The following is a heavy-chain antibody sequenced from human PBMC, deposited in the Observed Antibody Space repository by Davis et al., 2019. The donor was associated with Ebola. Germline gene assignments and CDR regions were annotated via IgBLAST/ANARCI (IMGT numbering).Heavy chain of an antibody. Sequence: MPSETLSLTCTVSSGSISSYYWSWIRQPPGKELEWFGYIYYSGSTNYNPSLKSRVTISVDTSKNQFSLKLSSVTAADTAVYYCARLGSGSFRDWGQGTLVTVSS. CDR3: ARLGSGSFRD. D-gene: IGHD1-26*01. CDR1: SGSISSYY. CDR2: IYYSGST. V-gene: IGHV4-59*08. J-gene: IGHJ4*02.